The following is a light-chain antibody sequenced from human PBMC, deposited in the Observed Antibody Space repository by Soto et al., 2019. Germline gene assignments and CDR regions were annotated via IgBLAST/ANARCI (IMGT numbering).Light chain of an antibody. CDR2: DVS. Sequence: QSALTQPRSVSGSPGQSVTISCTGTSSDVGGYNYVSWYQQHPGKAPKLMIYDVSKRPSGVPDRFSGSKSGNTASLTISGLHAEDEDDYYCCSYAGSYPYVFGTGTKVTVL. J-gene: IGLJ1*01. V-gene: IGLV2-11*01. CDR1: SSDVGGYNY. CDR3: CSYAGSYPYV.